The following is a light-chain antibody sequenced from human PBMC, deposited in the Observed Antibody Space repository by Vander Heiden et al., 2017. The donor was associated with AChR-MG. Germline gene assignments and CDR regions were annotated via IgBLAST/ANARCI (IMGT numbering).Light chain of an antibody. CDR3: QHPGT. CDR1: QSVSSSY. J-gene: IGKJ5*01. CDR2: GAS. Sequence: EIVLTQSPGTLSLSPGERATLSCRASQSVSSSYLAWYQQKPGQAPRLLIYGASSRATGIPDRFSGSGSGTDFTLTISRLEPEDFAGYYCQHPGTFGQGTRLEIK. V-gene: IGKV3-20*01.